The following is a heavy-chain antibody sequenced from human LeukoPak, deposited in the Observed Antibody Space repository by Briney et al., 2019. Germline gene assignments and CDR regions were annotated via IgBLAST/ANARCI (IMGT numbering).Heavy chain of an antibody. Sequence: ASVKVSCKASGYTFTGYYMHWVRQAPGQGLEWMGWINPNSGGTNYAQKFQGRVTMTRDTSISTAYMELSRLRSDYTAVYYCARAYDSSGYPGYWGQGTLVTVSS. CDR1: GYTFTGYY. CDR3: ARAYDSSGYPGY. CDR2: INPNSGGT. J-gene: IGHJ4*02. D-gene: IGHD3-22*01. V-gene: IGHV1-2*02.